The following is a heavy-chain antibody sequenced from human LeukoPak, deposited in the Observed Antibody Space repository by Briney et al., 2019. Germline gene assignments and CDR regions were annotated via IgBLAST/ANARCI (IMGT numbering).Heavy chain of an antibody. CDR2: IIPILGIA. CDR3: ARLRTGGYYYYGMDV. D-gene: IGHD3/OR15-3a*01. CDR1: GGTFSSYA. J-gene: IGHJ6*02. Sequence: VASVKVSCKASGGTFSSYAISWVRQAPGQGLEWMGRIIPILGIANYAQKFQGRVTITADKSTSTAYMELSSLRSEDTAVYYCARLRTGGYYYYGMDVWGQGTTVTVSS. V-gene: IGHV1-69*04.